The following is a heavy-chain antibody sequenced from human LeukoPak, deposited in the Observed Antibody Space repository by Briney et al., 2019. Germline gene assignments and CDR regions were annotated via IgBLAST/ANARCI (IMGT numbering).Heavy chain of an antibody. J-gene: IGHJ4*02. V-gene: IGHV3-30*04. D-gene: IGHD6-13*01. Sequence: GRSLRLSCAAPGIAFTSYAMHWGCQAPGKGLGWGAAISWDGSNGYYAGSVKGRFTISRDNSEDTLYLQMNSLRAEDTAVYYCAKYGVGGRQQLGLGYWGQGTLVAVSS. CDR3: AKYGVGGRQQLGLGY. CDR1: GIAFTSYA. CDR2: ISWDGSNG.